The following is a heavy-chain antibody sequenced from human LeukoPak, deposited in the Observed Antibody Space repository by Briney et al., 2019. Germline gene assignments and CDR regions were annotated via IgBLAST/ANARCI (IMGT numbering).Heavy chain of an antibody. D-gene: IGHD5-12*01. V-gene: IGHV3-23*01. J-gene: IGHJ4*02. CDR3: AKDQAWLRFDY. CDR2: IIASGSGT. Sequence: PGGSLRLSCAASGFTFSSYAMTWVRQAPGKGLEWVSVIIASGSGTYYADSVKGRFTISRDNSKNTLYLQMNSLRAEDTAVYYCAKDQAWLRFDYWGQGTLVTVSS. CDR1: GFTFSSYA.